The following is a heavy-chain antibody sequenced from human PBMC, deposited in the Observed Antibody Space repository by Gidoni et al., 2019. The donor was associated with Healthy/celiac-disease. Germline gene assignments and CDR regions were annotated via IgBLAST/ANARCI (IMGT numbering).Heavy chain of an antibody. CDR3: ARYGDYDWYFDL. V-gene: IGHV4-59*01. J-gene: IGHJ2*01. Sequence: QVQLQESGPGLVKPSETLSLTCTASGGSISSYSWSWIRQPPGKGLEWIGYIYYSGSTNYNPSLKSRVTISVDTSKNQFSLKLSSVTAADTAVYYCARYGDYDWYFDLWGRGTLVTVSS. CDR2: IYYSGST. D-gene: IGHD4-17*01. CDR1: GGSISSYS.